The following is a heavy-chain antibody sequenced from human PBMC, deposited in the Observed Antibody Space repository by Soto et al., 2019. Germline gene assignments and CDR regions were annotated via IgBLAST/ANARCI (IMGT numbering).Heavy chain of an antibody. Sequence: EVHLLESGGGLVQPGESLRLSCGASGFTFSTCVMTWVRQAPGKGLEWVSCITDSGSGTHYADSVKGRFTISRDNSKNTVYLQMHNLRVEDSGVYYCAKGLINGRWYAEDWGQGTLVTVSS. CDR1: GFTFSTCV. J-gene: IGHJ4*02. D-gene: IGHD6-13*01. CDR3: AKGLINGRWYAED. V-gene: IGHV3-23*01. CDR2: ITDSGSGT.